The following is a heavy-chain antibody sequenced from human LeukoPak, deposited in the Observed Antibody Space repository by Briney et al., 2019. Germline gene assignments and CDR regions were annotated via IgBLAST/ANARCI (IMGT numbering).Heavy chain of an antibody. D-gene: IGHD2-15*01. CDR1: GGSFSGYY. Sequence: LETLSLTCAVYGGSFSGYYWSWIRQPPGKGLEWIGEINHSGSTYYNPSLKSRVTISVDTSKNQFSLKLSSVTAADTAVYYCARGGCSGGSCYQFDYWGQGTLVTVSS. CDR2: INHSGST. CDR3: ARGGCSGGSCYQFDY. V-gene: IGHV4-34*01. J-gene: IGHJ4*02.